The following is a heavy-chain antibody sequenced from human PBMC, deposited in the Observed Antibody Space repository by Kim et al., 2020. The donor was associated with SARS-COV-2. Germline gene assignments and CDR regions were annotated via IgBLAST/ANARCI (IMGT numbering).Heavy chain of an antibody. V-gene: IGHV4-39*07. D-gene: IGHD6-19*01. Sequence: LTSRVTISVATSKNQFSLKLSSVTAADTAVYYCARDWGPDSSGWYGGFDYWGQGTLVTVSS. J-gene: IGHJ4*02. CDR3: ARDWGPDSSGWYGGFDY.